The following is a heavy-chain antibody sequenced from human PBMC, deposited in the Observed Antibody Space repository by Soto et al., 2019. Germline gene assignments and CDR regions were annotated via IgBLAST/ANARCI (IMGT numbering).Heavy chain of an antibody. CDR3: ARAAAGKWGFYY. V-gene: IGHV3-30-3*01. CDR1: GFTFSSYA. CDR2: ISYDGSNK. J-gene: IGHJ4*02. D-gene: IGHD6-13*01. Sequence: QVQLVESGGGVVQPGRSLRLSCAASGFTFSSYAMHWVRQAPGKGLEWVAVISYDGSNKYYADSVKGRFTISRDNSKNTLYLQMNSLRAEDTAVYYCARAAAGKWGFYYWGQGTLVTASS.